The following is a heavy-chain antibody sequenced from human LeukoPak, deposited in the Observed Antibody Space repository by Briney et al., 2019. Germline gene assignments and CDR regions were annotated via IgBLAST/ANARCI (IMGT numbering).Heavy chain of an antibody. CDR1: LGSMSSSSHY. CDR2: ISYSGST. Sequence: SETLSLTCTLSLGSMSSSSHYWRWIRQPPGKGLEWIGCISYSGSTYYNPSIKSRVTISVDTSKKQFSLMLSSVTAADTAVYYCARGYCDLLTGYPKNFDNWGQGTLVTVSS. V-gene: IGHV4-39*01. CDR3: ARGYCDLLTGYPKNFDN. D-gene: IGHD3-9*01. J-gene: IGHJ4*02.